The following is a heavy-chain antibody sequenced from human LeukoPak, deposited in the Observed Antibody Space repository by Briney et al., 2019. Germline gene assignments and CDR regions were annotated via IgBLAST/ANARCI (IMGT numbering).Heavy chain of an antibody. J-gene: IGHJ4*02. Sequence: TGASLRLSCAASGFTFTSYGMRWVSQAPGKGWEWEAFIRYVGSNTYYADSVKGRFTTSRDNTQNLLYLQMNGLRAEDTAVYDGASRRVRGVVDWGQGTLVTVSS. D-gene: IGHD3-10*01. CDR2: IRYVGSNT. V-gene: IGHV3-30*02. CDR1: GFTFTSYG. CDR3: ASRRVRGVVD.